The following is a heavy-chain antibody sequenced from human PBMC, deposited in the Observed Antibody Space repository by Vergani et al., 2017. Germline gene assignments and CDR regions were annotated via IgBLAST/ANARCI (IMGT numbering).Heavy chain of an antibody. Sequence: QMQLVQSGPEVKKPGTSVKVSCKASGFTFTSSAMQWVRQARGQRLEWIGWIVVGSGNTNYAQKFQERVTITRDMSTSTAYMELSSLRSEDTAVYYCAAGVAYGDYANPNYGRDVWGQGTTVTVSS. CDR1: GFTFTSSA. D-gene: IGHD4-17*01. V-gene: IGHV1-58*02. CDR2: IVVGSGNT. J-gene: IGHJ6*02. CDR3: AAGVAYGDYANPNYGRDV.